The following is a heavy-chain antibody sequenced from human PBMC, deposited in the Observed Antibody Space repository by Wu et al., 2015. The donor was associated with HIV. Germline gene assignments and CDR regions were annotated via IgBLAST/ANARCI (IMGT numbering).Heavy chain of an antibody. V-gene: IGHV1-69*01. CDR2: IIPIFGTR. CDR1: GGTFSSYA. Sequence: QVQLVQSGAEMKKPGSSVKVSCKASGGTFSSYAISWVRQAPGQGLEWMGGIIPIFGTRDYAQKFQGRVTITADGSTSTAYMELSSLRSEDTAVYYCARDSEPARVQYYYYHMDVWGKGTTVTVSS. CDR3: ARDSEPARVQYYYYHMDV. J-gene: IGHJ6*03. D-gene: IGHD1-1*01.